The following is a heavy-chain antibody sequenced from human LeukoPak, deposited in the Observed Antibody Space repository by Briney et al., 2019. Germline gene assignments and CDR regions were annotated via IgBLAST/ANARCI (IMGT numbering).Heavy chain of an antibody. D-gene: IGHD5-18*01. V-gene: IGHV1-24*01. CDR1: GYTLTELS. CDR2: FDPEDGET. CDR3: ARDRYSYGSGFDP. J-gene: IGHJ5*02. Sequence: ASVKVSCKVSGYTLTELSMHWVRQAPGKGLEWMGGFDPEDGETIYAQKLQGRVTMTTDTSTSTAYMELRSLRSDDTAVYYCARDRYSYGSGFDPWGQGTLVTVSS.